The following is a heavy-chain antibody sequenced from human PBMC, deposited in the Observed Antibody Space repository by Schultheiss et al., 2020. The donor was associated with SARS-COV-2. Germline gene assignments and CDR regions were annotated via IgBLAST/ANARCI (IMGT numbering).Heavy chain of an antibody. J-gene: IGHJ6*02. CDR1: GGSISSYY. Sequence: SQTLSLTCTVSGGSISSYYWSWIRQPPGRGLEWIGEIDRIGRTEYSPSLKSRLTISVDTSKNQFSLKLTSVTAADTAVYYCARRSLATFLDYGVDVWGQGTTVTVSS. CDR2: IDRIGRT. CDR3: ARRSLATFLDYGVDV. V-gene: IGHV4-59*08. D-gene: IGHD2-15*01.